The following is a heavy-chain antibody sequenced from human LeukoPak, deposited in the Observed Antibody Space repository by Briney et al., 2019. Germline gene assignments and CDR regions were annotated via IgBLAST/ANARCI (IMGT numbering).Heavy chain of an antibody. CDR1: GGSISSSSYY. Sequence: SETLSLTCTVSGGSISSSSYYWGWIRQPPGKGLEWMGEIHHSASTNYNPPLKSRVTISEDKSKNQFSLILSSVTAADTAVYYCARKDWNDVRAFDIWGQGTMVTVSS. D-gene: IGHD1-1*01. V-gene: IGHV4-39*07. CDR3: ARKDWNDVRAFDI. J-gene: IGHJ3*02. CDR2: IHHSAST.